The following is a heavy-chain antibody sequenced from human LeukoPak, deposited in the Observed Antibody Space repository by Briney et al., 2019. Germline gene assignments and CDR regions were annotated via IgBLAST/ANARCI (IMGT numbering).Heavy chain of an antibody. J-gene: IGHJ4*02. CDR2: ISSSSSTI. D-gene: IGHD5-18*01. CDR1: GFTFSSYS. Sequence: GGSLRLSCAASGFTFSSYSMNWVRQAPGKGLEWVSYISSSSSTIYYADSVKGRFTISRDNAKNSLYLQMNSLRAEDTAVYYCARNTAMVKAPLYYFDYWGQGTLVTVSS. CDR3: ARNTAMVKAPLYYFDY. V-gene: IGHV3-48*04.